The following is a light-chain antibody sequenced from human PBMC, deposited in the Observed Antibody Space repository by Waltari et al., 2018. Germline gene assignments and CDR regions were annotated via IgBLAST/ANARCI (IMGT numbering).Light chain of an antibody. Sequence: QAVVTQEPSLTVSPGGTVTLTCDSNTGAVTCGHYFYWFQQKPGQAPRTLIYDTDHKHSWAPARFSGSLLGGKAALTLSGAQPEDEAEYYCLLSYRGAWVFGGGTRLTVL. V-gene: IGLV7-46*01. CDR1: TGAVTCGHY. CDR3: LLSYRGAWV. J-gene: IGLJ3*02. CDR2: DTD.